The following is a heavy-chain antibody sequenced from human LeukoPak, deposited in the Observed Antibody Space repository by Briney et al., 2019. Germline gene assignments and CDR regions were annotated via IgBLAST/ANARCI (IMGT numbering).Heavy chain of an antibody. CDR1: GFTFSNYW. J-gene: IGHJ4*02. D-gene: IGHD3-22*01. CDR2: IDNAGSIT. V-gene: IGHV3-74*03. Sequence: GGSLRLSCAASGFTFSNYWIHWVRQAPGKGLVWVSRIDNAGSITTYAYSVKGRFTISRDNAENTLYLQMNSLRVEDTAVYYCVRSAFHAGSGNYYDYWGQGTLVTVSS. CDR3: VRSAFHAGSGNYYDY.